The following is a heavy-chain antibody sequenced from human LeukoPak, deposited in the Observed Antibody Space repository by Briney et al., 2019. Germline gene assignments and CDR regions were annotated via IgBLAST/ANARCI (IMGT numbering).Heavy chain of an antibody. D-gene: IGHD3-16*01. J-gene: IGHJ5*02. Sequence: SETLSLTCSVSGGSISGYYWSWIRQPAGKGLEWIGRIYTSGSTNYNPSLKSRVTMSVDTSKNQFSLKLSYVTAADTAVYYCARRAQGGWFDPWGQGTLVTVSS. CDR1: GGSISGYY. CDR2: IYTSGST. CDR3: ARRAQGGWFDP. V-gene: IGHV4-4*07.